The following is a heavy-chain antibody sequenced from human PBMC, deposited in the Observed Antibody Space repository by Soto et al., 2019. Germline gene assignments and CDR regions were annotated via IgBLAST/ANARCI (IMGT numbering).Heavy chain of an antibody. Sequence: EVQLVESGGGLVQPGGSLRLSCAASGCTFSDYSMNWVRQAPGNGLEWVSYINSRTSTIYFADSLKGRFTISRDNAKNSLDLQMNSLRAEDTAVYYCASAECGDCYYDAFDILGQGPMVTISS. D-gene: IGHD2-21*02. CDR2: INSRTSTI. J-gene: IGHJ3*02. V-gene: IGHV3-48*01. CDR3: ASAECGDCYYDAFDI. CDR1: GCTFSDYS.